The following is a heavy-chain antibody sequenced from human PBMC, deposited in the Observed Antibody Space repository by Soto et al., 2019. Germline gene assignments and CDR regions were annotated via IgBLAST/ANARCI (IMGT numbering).Heavy chain of an antibody. CDR3: ARDFVVGGPTINYYYGMDV. CDR1: GFTFSNYW. Sequence: GGSLRLSCAASGFTFSNYWIHWVRQAPGKGLVWVSRISSDGSSTNYADSVKGRFTISRDNSKNTLYLQMNSLGAEDTAVYYCARDFVVGGPTINYYYGMDVWGQGTTVTVSS. D-gene: IGHD1-26*01. J-gene: IGHJ6*02. CDR2: ISSDGSST. V-gene: IGHV3-74*01.